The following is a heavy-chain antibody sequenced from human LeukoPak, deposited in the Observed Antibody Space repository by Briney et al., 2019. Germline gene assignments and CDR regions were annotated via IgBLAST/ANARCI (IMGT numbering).Heavy chain of an antibody. CDR2: IKSKNDGGTT. D-gene: IGHD3-22*01. CDR3: TTITYYYDSSGYY. Sequence: PGGSLRLSCAASGFTFSSYAMSWVRQAPGKGLEWVGRIKSKNDGGTTDYAAPVKGRFTISRDDSKNTLYLQMNSLKTEDTAVYYCTTITYYYDSSGYYWGQGTLVTVSS. J-gene: IGHJ4*02. V-gene: IGHV3-15*01. CDR1: GFTFSSYA.